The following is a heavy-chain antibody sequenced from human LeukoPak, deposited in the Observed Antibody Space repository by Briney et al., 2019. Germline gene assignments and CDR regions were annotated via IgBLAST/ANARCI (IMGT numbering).Heavy chain of an antibody. V-gene: IGHV1-2*02. CDR2: INPNSGGT. D-gene: IGHD4-17*01. Sequence: ASVKVFCKASGYTFTGYYMHWVRQAPGQGLEWMGWINPNSGGTNYAQKFQGRVTMTRDTSISTAYMELSRLRSDDTAVYYCARGDYGDYVLDYWGQGTLVTVSS. CDR3: ARGDYGDYVLDY. J-gene: IGHJ4*02. CDR1: GYTFTGYY.